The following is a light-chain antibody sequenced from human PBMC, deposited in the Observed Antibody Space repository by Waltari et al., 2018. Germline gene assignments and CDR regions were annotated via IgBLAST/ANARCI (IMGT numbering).Light chain of an antibody. CDR2: DVS. CDR3: SSQSSDDVVL. V-gene: IGLV2-14*03. CDR1: SRDVGTYNS. J-gene: IGLJ3*02. Sequence: QSALTQPASVSGSPGQSLTISRTGTSRDVGTYNSVSWYQDHPGQGPKVIIYDVSDRPSGVSARFSGSKSGNTASLTISGLQAEDEADYYCSSQSSDDVVLFGGGTKVTVL.